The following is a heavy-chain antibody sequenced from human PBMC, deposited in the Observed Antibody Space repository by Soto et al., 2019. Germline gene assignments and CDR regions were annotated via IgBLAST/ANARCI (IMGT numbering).Heavy chain of an antibody. V-gene: IGHV3-7*03. CDR3: ARVARHIVVVTASWAFDI. Sequence: PGGSLRLSCAASGFTFSSYWMSWVRQAPGKGLEWVANIKQDGSEKYYVDSVKGRFTISRDNAKNSLYLQMNSLRAEDTAVYYCARVARHIVVVTASWAFDIWGQGTMVTVSS. J-gene: IGHJ3*02. D-gene: IGHD2-21*02. CDR1: GFTFSSYW. CDR2: IKQDGSEK.